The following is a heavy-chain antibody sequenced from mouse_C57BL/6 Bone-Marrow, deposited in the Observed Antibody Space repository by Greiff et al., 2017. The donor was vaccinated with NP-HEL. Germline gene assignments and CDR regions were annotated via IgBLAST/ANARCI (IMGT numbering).Heavy chain of an antibody. J-gene: IGHJ3*01. CDR2: INPNNGGT. V-gene: IGHV1-22*01. D-gene: IGHD1-1*01. CDR1: GYTFTDYN. Sequence: VQLQQPGPELVKPGASVKMSCKASGYTFTDYNMHWVKQSHGKSLEWIGYINPNNGGTSYNQKFKGKATLTVNKSSSTAYMELSSLTSEDSAVYYCARWGTTVPWFAYWGQGTLVTVSA. CDR3: ARWGTTVPWFAY.